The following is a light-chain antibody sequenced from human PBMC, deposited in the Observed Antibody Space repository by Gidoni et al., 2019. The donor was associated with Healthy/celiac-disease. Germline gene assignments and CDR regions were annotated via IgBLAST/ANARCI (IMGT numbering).Light chain of an antibody. J-gene: IGKJ3*01. CDR2: GAS. CDR3: QQYGSSPGT. V-gene: IGKV3-20*01. CDR1: QSVSSSY. Sequence: EIVLTQSPGTLSLSPGERATLSCRASQSVSSSYLAWYQQKPGQAPRLLIYGASSRATGIPDRFSGSGSGTDFTLTISRLEPEDFAVYYCQQYGSSPGTFGPGTKVEIK.